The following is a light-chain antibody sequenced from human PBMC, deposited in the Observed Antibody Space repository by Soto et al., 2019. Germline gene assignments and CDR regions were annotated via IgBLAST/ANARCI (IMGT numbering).Light chain of an antibody. CDR3: AAWDDSLNPSYI. J-gene: IGLJ1*01. Sequence: QSVLIQPPSASGTPGQRVTISCSGSSSNVGINSVNWYQQVPGTTPRLLIYNNNQRPSGVPDRFSGSKSGTSASLAISGLQSEDEADYYCAAWDDSLNPSYISGTGTKVTVL. CDR2: NNN. CDR1: SSNVGINS. V-gene: IGLV1-44*01.